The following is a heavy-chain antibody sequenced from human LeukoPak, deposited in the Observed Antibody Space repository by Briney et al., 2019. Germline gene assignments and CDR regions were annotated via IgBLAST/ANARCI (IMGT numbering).Heavy chain of an antibody. Sequence: SQTLSLTCAISGDSVSSNSAAWNWIRQSPSRSLEWLGRTYYRSKWYKDYAVSVKSRITINPDTSKNQFSLQLNSVTPEDTAVYYCAREGPVGRWLRQAAGFDPWGQGTLVTVSS. V-gene: IGHV6-1*01. CDR2: TYYRSKWYK. J-gene: IGHJ5*02. D-gene: IGHD5-24*01. CDR1: GDSVSSNSAA. CDR3: AREGPVGRWLRQAAGFDP.